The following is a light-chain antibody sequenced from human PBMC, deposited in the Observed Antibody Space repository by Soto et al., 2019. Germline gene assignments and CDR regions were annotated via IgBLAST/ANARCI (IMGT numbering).Light chain of an antibody. CDR1: QNIRTY. Sequence: DIQMTQSPSTLSASVRDRVTIACRASQNIRTYLTWYQQKPGKGPTVLIYAASTLQRGVPSRFSGSTTGTDLTLTITGLQPEDSATYYCQQTLSVPRTFGLGTKVDIK. V-gene: IGKV1-39*01. J-gene: IGKJ1*01. CDR3: QQTLSVPRT. CDR2: AAS.